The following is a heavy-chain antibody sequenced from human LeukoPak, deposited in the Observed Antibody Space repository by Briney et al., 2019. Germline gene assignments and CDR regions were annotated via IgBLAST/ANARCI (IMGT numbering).Heavy chain of an antibody. CDR3: ARDFGRGYCSSTSCYGWFDP. D-gene: IGHD2-2*01. V-gene: IGHV3-66*02. J-gene: IGHJ5*02. CDR1: GFTVSSKY. CDR2: IFSGDNT. Sequence: PGGSLRLSCAASGFTVSSKYMSWVRQAPREGLEWVSVIFSGDNTYYADSVKGRFTISRDNSKNTLYLQMNSLRAEDTAVYYCARDFGRGYCSSTSCYGWFDPWGQGTLVTVSS.